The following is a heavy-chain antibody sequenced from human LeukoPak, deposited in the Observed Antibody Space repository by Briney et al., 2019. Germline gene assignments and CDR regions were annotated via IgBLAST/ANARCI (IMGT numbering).Heavy chain of an antibody. CDR2: VYHTGTT. V-gene: IGHV4-39*07. CDR3: ARGYGALGLWAFDI. J-gene: IGHJ3*02. Sequence: SETLSLTCTVSGGSISSSSHSWGWIRQPPGKGLEWIGEVYHTGTTNYNPSLKSRVTISLGTSKNQFSLKLSSVNAADTAVYYCARGYGALGLWAFDIWGQGTVVTISS. CDR1: GGSISSSSHS. D-gene: IGHD4-17*01.